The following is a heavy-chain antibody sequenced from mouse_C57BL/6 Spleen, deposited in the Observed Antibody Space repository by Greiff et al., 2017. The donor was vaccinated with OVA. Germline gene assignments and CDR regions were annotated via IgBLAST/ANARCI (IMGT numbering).Heavy chain of an antibody. Sequence: EVQRVESGPGLVKPSQSLSLTCSVTGYSITSGYYWNWIRQFPGNKLEWMGYISYDGSNNYNPSLKNRISLTRDTSKNQFFLKLNSVTTEDTATYYCARIFDPHYYGSSYVDYAMDYWGQGTSVTVSS. D-gene: IGHD1-1*01. CDR3: ARIFDPHYYGSSYVDYAMDY. CDR2: ISYDGSN. J-gene: IGHJ4*01. V-gene: IGHV3-6*01. CDR1: GYSITSGYY.